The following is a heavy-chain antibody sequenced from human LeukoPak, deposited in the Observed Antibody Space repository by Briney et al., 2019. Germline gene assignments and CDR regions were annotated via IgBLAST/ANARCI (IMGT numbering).Heavy chain of an antibody. CDR1: GFTFSSYW. CDR2: IKQDGSEK. J-gene: IGHJ6*03. CDR3: ARGHLLRSPSDYYYMDV. Sequence: PGGSLRLSCAASGFTFSSYWMSWVRQAPGKGLEWVANIKQDGSEKYYVDSVKGRFTIYRDNAKNSLYLQMNSLRAEDTAVYYCARGHLLRSPSDYYYMDVWGKGTTVTVSS. V-gene: IGHV3-7*01. D-gene: IGHD1-26*01.